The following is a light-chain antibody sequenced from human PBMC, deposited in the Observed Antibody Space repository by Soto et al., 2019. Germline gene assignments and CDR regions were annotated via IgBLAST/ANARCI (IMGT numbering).Light chain of an antibody. Sequence: DIQMTQSPSSLSASVGDRVTITCQASRDISNYLNWYQQKPGKAPKLLIYDESNLETGVPSRFSGSGSGTDFTFTISSLQPEDIATYYCQQYDNLPLTFGPGTKVDIK. CDR2: DES. J-gene: IGKJ3*01. CDR1: RDISNY. CDR3: QQYDNLPLT. V-gene: IGKV1-33*01.